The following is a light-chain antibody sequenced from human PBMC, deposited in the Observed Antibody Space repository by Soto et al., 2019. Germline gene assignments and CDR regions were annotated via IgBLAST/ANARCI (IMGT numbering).Light chain of an antibody. J-gene: IGKJ2*01. CDR3: QQSYTTPVYS. CDR1: QSISNF. CDR2: AAS. Sequence: DIQMTQSPSSLSASVGDRVTITCRASQSISNFLNWYQHKPGKAPNLLIYAASNLQSGVPSRFSGSGSGTDFTLTISNLQPEDFATYFCQQSYTTPVYSFGQGTKVDIK. V-gene: IGKV1-39*01.